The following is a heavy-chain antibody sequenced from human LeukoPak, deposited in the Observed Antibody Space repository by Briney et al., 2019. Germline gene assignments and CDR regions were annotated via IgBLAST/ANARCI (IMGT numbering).Heavy chain of an antibody. CDR3: ARKYYYDRSAYYAFDF. CDR2: ITGTGGST. Sequence: RGSLRLSCAASGFTFSSYAMSWVRQAPGQGLEWVSGITGTGGSTFYADSVKGFTISRDNSKNTLYLQMNSLRAEDTAVYYCARKYYYDRSAYYAFDFWGQGTLVTVSS. CDR1: GFTFSSYA. J-gene: IGHJ3*01. V-gene: IGHV3-23*01. D-gene: IGHD3-22*01.